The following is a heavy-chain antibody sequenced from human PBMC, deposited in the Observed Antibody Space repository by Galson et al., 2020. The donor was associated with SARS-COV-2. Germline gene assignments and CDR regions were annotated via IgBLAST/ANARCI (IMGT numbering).Heavy chain of an antibody. CDR2: INHSGST. V-gene: IGHV4-34*01. CDR1: DGSFNDYY. Sequence: SQTLSLTCAVSDGSFNDYYWSWLHQSPGKGLEWIGAINHSGSTKSSPSLKSRVTIAVDTSKNQFSLKLTSMTAADTAVYYCARSRQDVTMIVVAITAYYHYMDVWSKGTTVTISS. CDR3: ARSRQDVTMIVVAITAYYHYMDV. J-gene: IGHJ6*03. D-gene: IGHD3-22*01.